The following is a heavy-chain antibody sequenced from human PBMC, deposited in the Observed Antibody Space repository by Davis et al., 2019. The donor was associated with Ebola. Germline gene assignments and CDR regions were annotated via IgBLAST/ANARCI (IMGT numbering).Heavy chain of an antibody. V-gene: IGHV4-34*01. J-gene: IGHJ4*02. CDR2: INHSGST. D-gene: IGHD6-19*01. Sequence: MPSETLSLTCAVYGGSFSDYFWSWIRQPPGKGLEWIGEINHSGSTNYNPSLKSRVTISVDTSKNQFSLKLSSVTAADTAVYYCARSPSSGWKHYFDYWGQGTLVTVSS. CDR3: ARSPSSGWKHYFDY. CDR1: GGSFSDYF.